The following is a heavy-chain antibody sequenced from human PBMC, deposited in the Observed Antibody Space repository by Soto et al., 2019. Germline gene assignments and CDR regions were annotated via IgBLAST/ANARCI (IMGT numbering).Heavy chain of an antibody. CDR2: TSYMSKWFN. D-gene: IGHD5-18*01. CDR3: ARGQHHYDAMDV. V-gene: IGHV6-1*01. J-gene: IGHJ6*02. Sequence: QVQLQQSGPGLVKPSQTLSLTCAISGDSVSRISVAWNWIRQSPSRGLEWLGRTSYMSKWFNEYAVSVKSRITINPDSIKNQVTLQINSVIPEDTAVYYCARGQHHYDAMDVWGQGTTVTVSS. CDR1: GDSVSRISVA.